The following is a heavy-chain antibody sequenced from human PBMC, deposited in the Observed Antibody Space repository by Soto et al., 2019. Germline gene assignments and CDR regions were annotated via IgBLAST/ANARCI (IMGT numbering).Heavy chain of an antibody. D-gene: IGHD7-27*01. J-gene: IGHJ5*02. Sequence: EVQLVESGGGLVQPGESLRLSCAASGFTVSNNYMSWVRQAPGKGREWVSFIYSGGNTYYADSVKGRFTISRDKSKNTLYLQMNNLRVEDTAVYYCTRRPGSWGQGTLVTVSS. V-gene: IGHV3-66*01. CDR2: IYSGGNT. CDR1: GFTVSNNY. CDR3: TRRPGS.